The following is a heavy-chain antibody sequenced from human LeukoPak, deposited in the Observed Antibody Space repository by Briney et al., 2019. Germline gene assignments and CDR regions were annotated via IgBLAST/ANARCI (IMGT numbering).Heavy chain of an antibody. CDR1: GFTFSGYS. CDR2: ISYDGSNE. CDR3: AKDRGAVAGVMDV. D-gene: IGHD6-19*01. Sequence: GGSLRLSCAASGFTFSGYSMNWVRQAPGKGLEWVAVISYDGSNENFADSVKGRFTISRDNSKNTLYLQMNSLRAEDTAVYYCAKDRGAVAGVMDVWGKGTTVTVSS. V-gene: IGHV3-30*18. J-gene: IGHJ6*03.